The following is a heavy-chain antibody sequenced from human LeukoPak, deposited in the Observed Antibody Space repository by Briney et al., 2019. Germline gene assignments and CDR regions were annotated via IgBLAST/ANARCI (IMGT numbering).Heavy chain of an antibody. J-gene: IGHJ5*02. Sequence: ASEKVSCNATGYAFTSYGISWFRKALRQGLEWMGWISAYNGNTNYAQKLQDRVTMTTDTTTSIAYMELRSLRSDDTAVYYCARWGDCSSTSCYGSSRWLDPWGQGTLVTVSS. CDR1: GYAFTSYG. CDR2: ISAYNGNT. CDR3: ARWGDCSSTSCYGSSRWLDP. V-gene: IGHV1-18*01. D-gene: IGHD2-2*01.